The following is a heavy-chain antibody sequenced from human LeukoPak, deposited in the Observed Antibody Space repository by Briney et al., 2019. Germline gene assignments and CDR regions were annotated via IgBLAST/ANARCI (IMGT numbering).Heavy chain of an antibody. D-gene: IGHD3-10*01. J-gene: IGHJ2*01. CDR1: GGSISSYY. CDR2: IYTSGST. V-gene: IGHV4-4*07. Sequence: SETLSLTCTVSGGSISSYYRSWIRQPAGKGLEWIGRIYTSGSTNYNPSLKSRVTMSVDTSKNQFSLKLSSVTAADTAVYYCARGVRWVIRGVPMAYWYFDLWGRGTLVTVSS. CDR3: ARGVRWVIRGVPMAYWYFDL.